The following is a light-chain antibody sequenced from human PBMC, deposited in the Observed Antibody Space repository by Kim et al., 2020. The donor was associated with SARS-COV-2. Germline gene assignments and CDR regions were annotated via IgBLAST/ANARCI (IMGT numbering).Light chain of an antibody. V-gene: IGLV3-1*01. Sequence: VSVSQGQTASITCSGDRVGYKYVSWYQQRPGQAPVLLIYQDNKRPAGIPERFSGSNSGNTATLTISGAQAMDEAGYYCQAWDSTAVFGGGTQLTVL. CDR2: QDN. CDR1: RVGYKY. CDR3: QAWDSTAV. J-gene: IGLJ2*01.